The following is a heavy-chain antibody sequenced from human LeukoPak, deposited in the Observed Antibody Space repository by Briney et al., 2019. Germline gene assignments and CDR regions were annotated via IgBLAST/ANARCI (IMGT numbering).Heavy chain of an antibody. CDR3: ARGGSRAPDY. V-gene: IGHV3-23*01. Sequence: PGGSLRLSCTASGFTFSDYAMSWVRQAPGKGLEWVSGMSAIGGSTYFADSMKGRFTISRDDANSSLYLQLNSLRAEDTAVYYCARGGSRAPDYWGQGILVTVSS. J-gene: IGHJ4*02. CDR1: GFTFSDYA. CDR2: MSAIGGST.